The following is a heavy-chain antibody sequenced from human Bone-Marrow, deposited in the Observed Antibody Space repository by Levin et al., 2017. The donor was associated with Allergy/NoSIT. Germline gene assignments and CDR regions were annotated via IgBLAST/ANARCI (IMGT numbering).Heavy chain of an antibody. Sequence: GESLKISCAASGFTFSSYAMHWVRQAPGKGLEYVSAISSNGGSTYYANSVKGRFTISRDNSKNTLYLQMGSLRAEDMAVYYCARIGGSSGWYNPGKSLDAFDSWGQGTMVTVSS. CDR1: GFTFSSYA. D-gene: IGHD6-19*01. J-gene: IGHJ3*02. CDR3: ARIGGSSGWYNPGKSLDAFDS. CDR2: ISSNGGST. V-gene: IGHV3-64*01.